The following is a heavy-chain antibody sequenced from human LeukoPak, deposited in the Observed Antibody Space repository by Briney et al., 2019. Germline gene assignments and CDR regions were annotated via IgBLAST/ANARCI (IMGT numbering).Heavy chain of an antibody. Sequence: SESLSLTCAVSGGSISGRYWSWIRQPPGKGLEWIANWRYDGSPNYTPSLESRATISLDTSKNQFSLRLTSVTAADTAVYYCVVTQKWLAFDYWGQGILVTVSS. J-gene: IGHJ4*02. D-gene: IGHD6-19*01. CDR1: GGSISGRY. V-gene: IGHV4-59*08. CDR2: WRYDGSP. CDR3: VVTQKWLAFDY.